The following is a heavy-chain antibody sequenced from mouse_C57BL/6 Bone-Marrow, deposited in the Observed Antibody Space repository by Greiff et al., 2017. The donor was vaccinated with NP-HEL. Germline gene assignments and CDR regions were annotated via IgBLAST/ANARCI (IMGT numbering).Heavy chain of an antibody. V-gene: IGHV1-50*01. CDR2: IDPSDSYT. D-gene: IGHD2-4*01. Sequence: VQLQQPGAELVKPGASVKLSCKASGYTFTSYWMQWVKQRPGQGLEWIGEIDPSDSYTNYNQKFKGKATLTVDTSSSTAYMQLSSLTSEDSAVYYCAREKAYDYVWFADWGQGTLVTVSA. J-gene: IGHJ3*01. CDR1: GYTFTSYW. CDR3: AREKAYDYVWFAD.